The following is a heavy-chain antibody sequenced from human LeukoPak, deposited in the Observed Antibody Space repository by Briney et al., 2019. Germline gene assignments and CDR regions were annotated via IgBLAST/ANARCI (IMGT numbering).Heavy chain of an antibody. CDR3: ARSLGETVTPFDY. CDR1: GGSISSGGYY. CDR2: IYYSGST. Sequence: SETLSVTCTVSGGSISSGGYYWSWIRQHPGKGLEWIGYIYYSGSTYYNPSLKSRVTISVDTSKNQFSLKLSSVTAADTAVYYCARSLGETVTPFDYWGQGTLVTVSS. J-gene: IGHJ4*02. D-gene: IGHD4-17*01. V-gene: IGHV4-61*08.